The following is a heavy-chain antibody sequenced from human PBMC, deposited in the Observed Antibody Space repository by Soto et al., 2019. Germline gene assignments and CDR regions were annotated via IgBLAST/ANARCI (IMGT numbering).Heavy chain of an antibody. CDR2: IYDSGST. D-gene: IGHD6-6*01. CDR3: ARDQVPYSSSSDYYYYGMDV. CDR1: GGSISSGGYY. J-gene: IGHJ6*02. Sequence: PSETLSLTCTVSGGSISSGGYYWSWIRQHPGKGLEWIGYIYDSGSTYYNPSLKRRVTISVDTSKNQFSLKLSSVTAADTAVYYCARDQVPYSSSSDYYYYGMDVWGQGTTVTVSS. V-gene: IGHV4-31*03.